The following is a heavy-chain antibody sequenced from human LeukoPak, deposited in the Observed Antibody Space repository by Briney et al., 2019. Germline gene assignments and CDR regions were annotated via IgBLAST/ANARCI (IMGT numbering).Heavy chain of an antibody. J-gene: IGHJ4*02. CDR2: IYYSGST. D-gene: IGHD3-10*01. CDR1: GYSISSGYY. Sequence: SSETLSLTCTVSGYSISSGYYWSWIRQPPGKGLEWIGYIYYSGSTNYNPSLKSRVTISVDTSKNQFSLKLSSVTAADTAVYYCARGRPGYFDYWGQGTLVTVSS. CDR3: ARGRPGYFDY. V-gene: IGHV4-61*01.